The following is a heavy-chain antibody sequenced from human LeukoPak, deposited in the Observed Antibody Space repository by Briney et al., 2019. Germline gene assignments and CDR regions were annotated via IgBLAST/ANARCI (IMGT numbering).Heavy chain of an antibody. J-gene: IGHJ4*02. CDR3: ARRSGASHFDY. CDR2: LYYSGST. CDR1: GGSITNNNYY. Sequence: PSETLSLTCTVSGGSITNNNYYWDWIRQPPGKGLEWIGDLYYSGSTHYNPSLKSRVTISVDTSKNQFSLKLTSVTAADTAVYYCARRSGASHFDYWGQGTLVTVSS. D-gene: IGHD3-10*01. V-gene: IGHV4-39*01.